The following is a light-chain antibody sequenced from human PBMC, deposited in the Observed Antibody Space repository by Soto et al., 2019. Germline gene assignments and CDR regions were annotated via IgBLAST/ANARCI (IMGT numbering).Light chain of an antibody. CDR1: SSDVGGYNF. CDR2: EVS. Sequence: QSVLTQPASVSGSPGQSITISCTGTSSDVGGYNFVSWYQQHPGNAPKLMIYEVSNRPSGVSDRFSGSKSGNTASLTISGLQAEDEADYYCSSFTTSNTGMFGGGTKVTVL. V-gene: IGLV2-14*01. J-gene: IGLJ3*02. CDR3: SSFTTSNTGM.